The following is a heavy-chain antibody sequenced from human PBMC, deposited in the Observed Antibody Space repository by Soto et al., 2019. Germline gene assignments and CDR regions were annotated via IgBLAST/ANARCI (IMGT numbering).Heavy chain of an antibody. Sequence: QIQLVQSGSEVKKPGASVKVSCKASGYSFTTHGITWVRQAPGQGLEWMGLISTYDGKTTYAEKIQGRVTLTRDTSTSTAYMELKSLRSDDTAVYFCARVFSSRYYPPHWVDPWGQGTLVTVSS. D-gene: IGHD6-13*01. CDR3: ARVFSSRYYPPHWVDP. V-gene: IGHV1-18*01. CDR1: GYSFTTHG. J-gene: IGHJ5*02. CDR2: ISTYDGKT.